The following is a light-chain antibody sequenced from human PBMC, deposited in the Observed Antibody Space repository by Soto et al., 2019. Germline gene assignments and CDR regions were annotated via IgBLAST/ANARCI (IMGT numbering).Light chain of an antibody. CDR2: DAS. V-gene: IGKV1-5*01. CDR3: QQYDSSSWT. CDR1: QNIKSW. J-gene: IGKJ1*01. Sequence: DIQMTQSPSTLSASVVDRVIITCLASQNIKSWLAWYQQKPGKAPKLLIYDASTLESGVPSRFSGRGSGTEFTLTISSLQPDDFATYYCQQYDSSSWTFGQGTKVDIK.